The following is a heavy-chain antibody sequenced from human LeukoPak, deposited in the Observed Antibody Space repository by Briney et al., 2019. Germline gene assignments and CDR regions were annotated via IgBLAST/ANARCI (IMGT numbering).Heavy chain of an antibody. J-gene: IGHJ4*02. Sequence: SETLSLTCTVPGGSISSSSYYWSWIRQPAGKGLEWIGRIYTSGSTNYNPSLKSRVTISVDTSKNQFSLKLSSVTAADTAVYYCARDMGPVCDYWGQGTLVTVSS. V-gene: IGHV4-61*02. D-gene: IGHD2-8*01. CDR1: GGSISSSSYY. CDR2: IYTSGST. CDR3: ARDMGPVCDY.